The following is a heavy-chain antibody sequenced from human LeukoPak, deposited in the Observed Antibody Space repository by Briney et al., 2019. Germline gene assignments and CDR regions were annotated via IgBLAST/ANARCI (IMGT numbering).Heavy chain of an antibody. CDR1: GGPISAYY. CDR2: IYYSGST. Sequence: SETLSLTCNVSGGPISAYYWSWIRQPPGKGLEYMGYIYYSGSTDYNPSFKSRITISVDTSKNQFSLKLSSVTAADTAVYYCARHYYDTSGYYYFDYWGQGTLVTVSS. J-gene: IGHJ4*02. V-gene: IGHV4-59*08. CDR3: ARHYYDTSGYYYFDY. D-gene: IGHD3-22*01.